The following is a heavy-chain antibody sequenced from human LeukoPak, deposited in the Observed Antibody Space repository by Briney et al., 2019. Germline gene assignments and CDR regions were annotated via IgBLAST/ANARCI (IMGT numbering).Heavy chain of an antibody. V-gene: IGHV3-11*04. CDR2: ISSSGSTI. J-gene: IGHJ4*02. CDR1: GFTFSSYS. CDR3: ARGPYDYVWGSYRYESYFDY. D-gene: IGHD3-16*02. Sequence: GGSLRLSCAASGFTFSSYSMSWIRQAPGRGLEWVSYISSSGSTIYYADSVKGRFTISRDNAKNSLYLQMNSLRAEDTAVYYCARGPYDYVWGSYRYESYFDYWGQGTLVTVSS.